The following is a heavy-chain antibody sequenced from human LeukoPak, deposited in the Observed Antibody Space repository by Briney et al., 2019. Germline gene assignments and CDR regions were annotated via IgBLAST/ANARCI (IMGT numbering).Heavy chain of an antibody. J-gene: IGHJ3*02. D-gene: IGHD3-9*01. V-gene: IGHV3-7*01. CDR1: RFTFSNYW. CDR2: IKQDGSEK. CDR3: ARVPTENWHGISPI. Sequence: PGGSLRLSCAVSRFTFSNYWMSRVRQAPGKGLEWVANIKQDGSEKYYVDSVKGRFTISRDNSKNSLYLQMNSLRVEDTAVYYCARVPTENWHGISPIWGQGTRVTVSS.